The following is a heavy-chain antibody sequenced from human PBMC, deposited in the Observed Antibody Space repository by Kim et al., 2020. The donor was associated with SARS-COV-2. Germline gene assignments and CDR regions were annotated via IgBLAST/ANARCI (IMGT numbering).Heavy chain of an antibody. J-gene: IGHJ4*02. Sequence: SETLSLTCAVYGGSFSGYYWSWIRQPPGKGLEWIGEINHSGSTNYNPSLKSRVTISVDTSKNQFSLKLSSVTAADTAVYYCARGEYYDILTGYYNVDYFDYWGQGTLVTVSS. CDR1: GGSFSGYY. CDR2: INHSGST. CDR3: ARGEYYDILTGYYNVDYFDY. V-gene: IGHV4-34*01. D-gene: IGHD3-9*01.